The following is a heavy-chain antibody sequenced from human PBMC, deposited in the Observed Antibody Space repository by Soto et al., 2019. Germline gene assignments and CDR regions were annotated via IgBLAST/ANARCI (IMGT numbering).Heavy chain of an antibody. J-gene: IGHJ1*01. CDR3: ARDLDGLHDDTSGPFPRPG. D-gene: IGHD3-22*01. V-gene: IGHV4-30-4*01. Sequence: KTSETLSLTCTVSGGSISSDDYYWSWIRQAPGRGLEWIGYIHSSGSIYYNPSLKSRATMSIDTAGNQFSLKVSSVTVADTPVYYCARDLDGLHDDTSGPFPRPGWGQGTLVTVSS. CDR2: IHSSGSI. CDR1: GGSISSDDYY.